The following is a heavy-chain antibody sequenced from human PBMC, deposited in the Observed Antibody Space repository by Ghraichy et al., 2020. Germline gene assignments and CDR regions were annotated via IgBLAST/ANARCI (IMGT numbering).Heavy chain of an antibody. CDR1: GFTFSSYA. D-gene: IGHD2-2*03. V-gene: IGHV3-30-3*01. CDR3: ARDGGGGYCSSTSCYRDYYMDV. J-gene: IGHJ6*03. CDR2: ISYDGSNK. Sequence: GESLNISCAASGFTFSSYAMHWVRQAPGKGLEWVAVISYDGSNKYYADSVKGRFTISRDNSKNTLYLQMNSLRAEDTAVYYCARDGGGGYCSSTSCYRDYYMDVWGKGTTVTVSS.